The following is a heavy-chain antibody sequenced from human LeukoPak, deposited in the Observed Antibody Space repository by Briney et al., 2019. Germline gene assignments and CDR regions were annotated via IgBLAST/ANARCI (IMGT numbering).Heavy chain of an antibody. CDR3: ARAVVPAAIRFRYYYYYMDV. D-gene: IGHD2-2*01. CDR1: GYTFTSYY. Sequence: ASVKVSCKASGYTFTSYYMHWVRQAPGQGLEWMGIINPSGGSTSYAQKFQGRVTMTRDMSTSTVYMELSSLRSEDTAVYYCARAVVPAAIRFRYYYYYMDVWGKGTTVTVSS. V-gene: IGHV1-46*01. J-gene: IGHJ6*03. CDR2: INPSGGST.